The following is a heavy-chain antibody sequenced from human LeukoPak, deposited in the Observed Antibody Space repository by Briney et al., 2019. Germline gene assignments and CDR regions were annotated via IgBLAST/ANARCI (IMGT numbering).Heavy chain of an antibody. D-gene: IGHD6-6*01. CDR2: IRSKAYGGTT. Sequence: PGGSLRLSCTASGFTFGDYAMSWVRQAPGKGLEWVGSIRSKAYGGTTEYAASVKGRFTISRDDSKSIAYLQMNSLKTEDTAVYYCTRETSSDAFDIWGQGTMVTVSS. J-gene: IGHJ3*02. V-gene: IGHV3-49*04. CDR3: TRETSSDAFDI. CDR1: GFTFGDYA.